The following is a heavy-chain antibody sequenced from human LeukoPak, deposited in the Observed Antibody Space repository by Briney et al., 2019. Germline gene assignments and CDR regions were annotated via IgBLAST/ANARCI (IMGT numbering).Heavy chain of an antibody. D-gene: IGHD3-10*01. Sequence: PSETLSLTCAVYGGSFSGYYWSWIRQPPGKGLEWIGEINHSGSTNYNPSLKSRVTISVDTSKNQFSLKLSSVTAADTAVYYCARDYGSGSHFDYWGQGTLVTVSS. CDR3: ARDYGSGSHFDY. CDR2: INHSGST. V-gene: IGHV4-34*01. J-gene: IGHJ4*02. CDR1: GGSFSGYY.